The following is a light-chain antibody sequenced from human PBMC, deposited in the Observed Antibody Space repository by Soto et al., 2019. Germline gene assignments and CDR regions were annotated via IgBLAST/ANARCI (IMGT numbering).Light chain of an antibody. V-gene: IGKV3-11*01. CDR2: DAS. CDR1: QSVTNY. Sequence: EIVLTQSPATLPSSAWEXVTLCCMTSQSVTNYLAWYQLKPGQPPRLLIYDASNRATGIPARFSGSGSGTDFTLTISSLEPEDFALYYCQQRSNWPRTFGQGTKVDIK. J-gene: IGKJ1*01. CDR3: QQRSNWPRT.